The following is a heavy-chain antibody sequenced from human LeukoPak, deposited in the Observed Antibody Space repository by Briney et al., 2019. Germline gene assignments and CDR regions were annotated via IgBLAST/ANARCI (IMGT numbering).Heavy chain of an antibody. CDR3: AREDSGIQLWFDY. CDR1: GFTVSSNY. V-gene: IGHV3-21*01. Sequence: GGSLRLSCAASGFTVSSNYMNWVRQAPGKGLEWVSSISSNSSYINYADSVKGRFTISRDNAKNSLYLQMNSLRAEDTAVYYCAREDSGIQLWFDYGGQGTLVTVSS. J-gene: IGHJ4*02. D-gene: IGHD5-18*01. CDR2: ISSNSSYI.